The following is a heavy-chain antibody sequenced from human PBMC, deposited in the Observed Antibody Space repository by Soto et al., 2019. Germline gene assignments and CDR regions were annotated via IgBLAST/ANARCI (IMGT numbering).Heavy chain of an antibody. V-gene: IGHV4-59*01. Sequence: SETLSLTCTASGGSISSYYWSWIRQPPGKGLEWIGYIYYSGSTNYNPSLKSRVTISVDTSKNQFSLKLSSVTAADTAVYYCARVIAVHWFDPWGQGTLVTVSS. CDR1: GGSISSYY. CDR3: ARVIAVHWFDP. CDR2: IYYSGST. J-gene: IGHJ5*02. D-gene: IGHD6-19*01.